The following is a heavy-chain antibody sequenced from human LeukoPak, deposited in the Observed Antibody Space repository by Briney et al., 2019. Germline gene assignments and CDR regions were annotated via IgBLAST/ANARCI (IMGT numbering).Heavy chain of an antibody. CDR2: ISWNSGSI. D-gene: IGHD3-16*02. CDR3: VKDTGSDRSGGLDL. J-gene: IGHJ5*02. CDR1: GFTFDDYA. Sequence: GGSLSLSCVVSGFTFDDYAMHWVRQAPGRGLEWVSGISWNSGSIGYADSVKGRFTISRENAKNSLYLQMNGLRPEDMALYYCVKDTGSDRSGGLDLWGQGTLVTVPS. V-gene: IGHV3-9*03.